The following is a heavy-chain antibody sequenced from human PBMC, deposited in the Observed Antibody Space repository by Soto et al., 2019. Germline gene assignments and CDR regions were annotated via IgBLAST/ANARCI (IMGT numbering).Heavy chain of an antibody. V-gene: IGHV3-33*01. D-gene: IGHD2-15*01. CDR3: ARDLIDGPDYYYYGMDV. CDR1: GFTFSSYG. J-gene: IGHJ6*02. Sequence: PGGSLRLSCAASGFTFSSYGMHWVRQAPGKGLEWVAVIWYDGSNKYYADSVKGRFTISRDNSKNTLYLQMNSLRAEDTAVYYCARDLIDGPDYYYYGMDVWGQGTTVTVSS. CDR2: IWYDGSNK.